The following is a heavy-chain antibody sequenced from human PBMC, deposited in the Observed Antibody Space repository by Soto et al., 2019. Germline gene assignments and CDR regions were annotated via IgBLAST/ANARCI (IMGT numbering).Heavy chain of an antibody. V-gene: IGHV5-51*01. Sequence: WEALKISCMGSGLSFTTYWNERVRPMPGKGLESMGIIYAGDSDNRDSSSIQGQGTFTADKYNSTAFQQWSSLKAADTAMYSCAGHPAGGAPNYGMNVWGQGTTVTVSS. J-gene: IGHJ6*02. CDR3: AGHPAGGAPNYGMNV. CDR2: IYAGDSDN. CDR1: GLSFTTYW. D-gene: IGHD3-10*01.